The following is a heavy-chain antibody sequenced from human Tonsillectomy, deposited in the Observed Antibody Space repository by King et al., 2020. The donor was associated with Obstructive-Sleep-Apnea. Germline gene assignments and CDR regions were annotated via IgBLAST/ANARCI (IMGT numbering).Heavy chain of an antibody. D-gene: IGHD1-1*01. V-gene: IGHV1-69*10. CDR1: GGTFSSYA. CDR3: ARGGYNWNQNWFDP. CDR2: IIPILGIA. Sequence: QLVQSGAEVKKPGSSVKVSCKASGGTFSSYAISWVRQAPGQGLEWMGGIIPILGIANYAQKFQGRVTITADKSTSTAYMELSSLRSEEPAVYYCARGGYNWNQNWFDPWGQGTLVTVSS. J-gene: IGHJ5*02.